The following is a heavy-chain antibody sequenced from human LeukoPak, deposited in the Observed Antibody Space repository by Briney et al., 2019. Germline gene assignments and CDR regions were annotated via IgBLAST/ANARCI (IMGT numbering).Heavy chain of an antibody. CDR1: GYTFTGYY. J-gene: IGHJ4*02. D-gene: IGHD5-24*01. Sequence: ASAKVSCKASGYTFTGYYMHWVRQAPGQGLEWMGWINPNSGGTNYAQKFQGRVTMTRDTSISTAYMELSRLRSDDTAVYYCARDRRDGYNYVYYWGQGTLVTVSS. V-gene: IGHV1-2*02. CDR2: INPNSGGT. CDR3: ARDRRDGYNYVYY.